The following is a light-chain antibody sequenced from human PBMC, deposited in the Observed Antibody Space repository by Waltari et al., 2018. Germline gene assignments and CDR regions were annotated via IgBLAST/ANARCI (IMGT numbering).Light chain of an antibody. CDR1: SSDVGGYNY. V-gene: IGLV2-14*03. Sequence: HSALTQPASVSGSPGQSITISCTGTSSDVGGYNYVSWYQQHPGKAPKLMIYDVSNRPSGVSIRFSGSKSGNPASLTISGLQAEDEADYYCSSYISSDTLELFGGGTSLTVL. CDR3: SSYISSDTLEL. CDR2: DVS. J-gene: IGLJ2*01.